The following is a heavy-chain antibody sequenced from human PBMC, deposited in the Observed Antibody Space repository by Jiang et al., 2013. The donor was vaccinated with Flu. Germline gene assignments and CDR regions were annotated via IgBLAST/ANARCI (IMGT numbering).Heavy chain of an antibody. J-gene: IGHJ6*03. CDR1: SYW. V-gene: IGHV5-51*01. D-gene: IGHD6-19*01. CDR3: ARHEGSSGWYEVSTADKPYYYYMDV. CDR2: IYPGDSDT. Sequence: SYWIGWVRQMPGKGLEWMGIIYPGDSDTRYSPSFQGQVTISADKSISTAYLQWSSLKASDTAMYYCARHEGSSGWYEVSTADKPYYYYMDVWGKGTTVTVSS.